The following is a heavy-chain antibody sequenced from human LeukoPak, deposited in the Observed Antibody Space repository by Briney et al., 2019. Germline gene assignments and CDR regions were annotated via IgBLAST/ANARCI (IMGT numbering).Heavy chain of an antibody. CDR3: ARGLPANIVVVPAAGGSWFDP. CDR1: GYTFTSYG. V-gene: IGHV1-18*01. Sequence: GASVKVSCKASGYTFTSYGISWVRQAPGQGLEWMGWISAYNGNTNYAQKLQGRVTMTTDTSTSTAYMELRSLRSDDTAVYYCARGLPANIVVVPAAGGSWFDPWGQGTLVTASS. J-gene: IGHJ5*02. D-gene: IGHD2-2*01. CDR2: ISAYNGNT.